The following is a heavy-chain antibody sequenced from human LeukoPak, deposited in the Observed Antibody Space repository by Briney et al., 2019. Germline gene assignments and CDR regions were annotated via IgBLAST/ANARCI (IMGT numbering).Heavy chain of an antibody. CDR2: IYHSGST. CDR1: GYSISSGYY. V-gene: IGHV4-38-2*01. CDR3: ARVAGFGFGIDY. Sequence: PSETLSLTCAVSGYSISSGYYWGWSRPPPGKGLEWIGIIYHSGSTYYNPSLKSRVTISVDTSKNQFSLKLSSVTAADTAVYYCARVAGFGFGIDYWGQGTLVTVSS. J-gene: IGHJ4*02. D-gene: IGHD6-19*01.